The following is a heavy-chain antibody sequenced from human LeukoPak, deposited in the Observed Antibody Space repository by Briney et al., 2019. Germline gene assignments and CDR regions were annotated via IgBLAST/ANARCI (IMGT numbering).Heavy chain of an antibody. V-gene: IGHV4-59*08. J-gene: IGHJ4*02. D-gene: IGHD5-18*01. CDR1: GGSISSYY. CDR3: ARNRRGYSYGTLYYFDY. Sequence: SETLSLTCTVSGGSISSYYWSWIRQPPGKGLEWIGYIYYSGSTNYNPSLKSRVTISVDTSKNQFSLSLSSVTAADTAVYFCARNRRGYSYGTLYYFDYWGQGTLVTVSS. CDR2: IYYSGST.